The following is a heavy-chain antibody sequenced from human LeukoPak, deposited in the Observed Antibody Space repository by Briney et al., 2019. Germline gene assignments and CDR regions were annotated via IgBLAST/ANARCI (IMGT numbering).Heavy chain of an antibody. CDR2: IYSGGST. J-gene: IGHJ4*02. Sequence: GGSLRLSCAASGFTVSSNYMSWVRQAPGKGLEWVSVIYSGGSTYYADSVKGRFTISRDNSKNTLYLQMNSLRAEDTAVYYCAGGPELGYCSGGSCYQWGQGTLVTVSS. CDR3: AGGPELGYCSGGSCYQ. V-gene: IGHV3-53*01. CDR1: GFTVSSNY. D-gene: IGHD2-15*01.